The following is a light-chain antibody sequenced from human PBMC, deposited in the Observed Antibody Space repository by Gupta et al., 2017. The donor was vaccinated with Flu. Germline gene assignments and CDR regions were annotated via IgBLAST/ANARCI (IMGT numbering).Light chain of an antibody. J-gene: IGKJ1*01. V-gene: IGKV1-39*01. CDR2: GAS. Sequence: DIQMTQSPSSLSASVGDRVTITCRASQGISMYLNWYQHKPGKAPKLLIYGASRLQSGVSSRFSGSGSGRDFTLTISSLQPEDFATDYCQQSSSAPKTFGQGTKVEMK. CDR1: QGISMY. CDR3: QQSSSAPKT.